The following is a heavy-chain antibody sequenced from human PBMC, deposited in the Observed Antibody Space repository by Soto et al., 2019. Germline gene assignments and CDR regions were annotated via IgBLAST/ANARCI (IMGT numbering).Heavy chain of an antibody. V-gene: IGHV3-33*01. J-gene: IGHJ4*02. CDR3: ARSGYYYDSSGPIDY. CDR1: GFAFSSYG. D-gene: IGHD3-22*01. CDR2: IWYGGSNK. Sequence: GGSLRLSCAASGFAFSSYGMHWVRQAPGKGLEWVAVIWYGGSNKYYADSVKGRFTISRDNSKSTLYLQMNSLRAEDTAVYYCARSGYYYDSSGPIDYWGQGTLVTVSS.